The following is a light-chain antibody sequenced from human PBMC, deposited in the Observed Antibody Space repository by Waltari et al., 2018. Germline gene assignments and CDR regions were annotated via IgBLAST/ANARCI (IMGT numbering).Light chain of an antibody. CDR2: RTN. CDR1: STNIGSNS. J-gene: IGLJ7*01. V-gene: IGLV1-47*01. Sequence: QSVLTQPPSASGTPGQRVTVSCSGGSTNIGSNSAYCYRQLPGRAPKLLIYRTNQRPSGVPDRFSGSKSGTSASLAITGLRSEDEADYYCAAWDDSLSGAVFGGGTQLTVL. CDR3: AAWDDSLSGAV.